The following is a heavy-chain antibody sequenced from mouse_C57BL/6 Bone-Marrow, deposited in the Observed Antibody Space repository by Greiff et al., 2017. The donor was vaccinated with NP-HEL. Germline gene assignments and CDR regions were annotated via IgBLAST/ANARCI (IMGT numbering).Heavy chain of an antibody. CDR2: IDPSDSYT. V-gene: IGHV1-69*01. CDR1: GYTFTSYW. J-gene: IGHJ3*01. Sequence: VKLQQPGAELVMPGASVKLSCKASGYTFTSYWMHWVKQRPGQGLEWIGEIDPSDSYTNYNQKFKGKSTLTVDKSSSTAYMQLSSLTSEDSAVYYCASGRLPFAYWGQGTLVTVSA. CDR3: ASGRLPFAY. D-gene: IGHD2-4*01.